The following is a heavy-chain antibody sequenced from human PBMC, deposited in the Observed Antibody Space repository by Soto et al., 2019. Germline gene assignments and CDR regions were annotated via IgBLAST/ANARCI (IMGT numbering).Heavy chain of an antibody. CDR2: ISYDGSSQ. CDR1: GFTFSSYA. Sequence: QVQLVESGGGVVQPGRSQRLSCAASGFTFSSYAMHWVRQAPGKGLEWVALISYDGSSQFYGDSVKGRFSISRDNSKNTLYLQMNSLRAEDTAVYHCARVGSKTDSYSYRGYKYYGMDVWGQGTTVTVSS. D-gene: IGHD5-18*01. J-gene: IGHJ6*02. CDR3: ARVGSKTDSYSYRGYKYYGMDV. V-gene: IGHV3-30-3*01.